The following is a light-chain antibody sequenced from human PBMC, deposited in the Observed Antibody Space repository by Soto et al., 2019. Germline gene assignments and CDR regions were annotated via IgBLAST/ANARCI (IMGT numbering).Light chain of an antibody. V-gene: IGLV2-23*03. Sequence: QSALTQPASVSGSPGQSITISCTGTSSDVGNYNLVSWYQQHPGKAPKLMIYEGSQRPSGVSNRFSGSKSVNTASLTISGLQTEDEADYYCCSYAGSSTFVVFGGGTKLTVL. CDR3: CSYAGSSTFVV. CDR1: SSDVGNYNL. J-gene: IGLJ2*01. CDR2: EGS.